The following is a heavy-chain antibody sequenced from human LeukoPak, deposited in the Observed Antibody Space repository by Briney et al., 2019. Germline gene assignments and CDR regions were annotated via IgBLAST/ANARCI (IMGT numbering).Heavy chain of an antibody. V-gene: IGHV3-53*01. CDR2: IYSGGST. J-gene: IGHJ3*02. CDR3: AAEDQWHGDI. CDR1: GITVSTNY. D-gene: IGHD6-19*01. Sequence: GGSLRLSCAASGITVSTNYMNWVRQAPGKGLEWVSVIYSGGSTYYADSVKGRFTISRDNSKNTLYLQMNSLRAEDTAVYYCAAEDQWHGDIWGQGTMVTVSS.